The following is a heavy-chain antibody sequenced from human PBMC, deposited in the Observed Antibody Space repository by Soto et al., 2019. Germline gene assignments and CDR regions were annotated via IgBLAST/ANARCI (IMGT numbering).Heavy chain of an antibody. V-gene: IGHV1-18*01. D-gene: IGHD6-19*01. CDR3: AGICCEPSGTSGVAGTFDD. CDR1: GYTFTSYG. J-gene: IGHJ4*02. Sequence: QVQLVQSGAEVKKPGASVKVSCKASGYTFTSYGISWVRQAPGQGLEWMGWISAYNGNTNYAPKLQGRVTMTTDTSTSTAYIDLRSRRSYGTAVYYCAGICCEPSGTSGVAGTFDDWGQGTLVTVSS. CDR2: ISAYNGNT.